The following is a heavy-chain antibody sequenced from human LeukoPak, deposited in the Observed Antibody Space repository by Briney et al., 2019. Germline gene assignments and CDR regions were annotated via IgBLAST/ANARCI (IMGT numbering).Heavy chain of an antibody. CDR1: GYTFTSYY. Sequence: ASVKVSCKASGYTFTSYYMHWVRQAPGQGLEWMGWINPNSGGTNYAQKFQGRVTMTRDTSISTAYMELSRLRSDDTAVYYCARVAQVGYYYYYYYMDVWGKGTTVTVSS. CDR2: INPNSGGT. D-gene: IGHD3-10*01. J-gene: IGHJ6*03. V-gene: IGHV1-2*02. CDR3: ARVAQVGYYYYYYYMDV.